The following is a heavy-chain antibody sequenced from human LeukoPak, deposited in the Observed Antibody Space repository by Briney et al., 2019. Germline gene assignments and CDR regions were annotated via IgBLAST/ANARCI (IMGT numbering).Heavy chain of an antibody. V-gene: IGHV3-21*01. CDR2: ISSSSSYI. J-gene: IGHJ6*04. Sequence: GESLKISCKGSGYSFTSYWIGWVRQAPGKGLEWVSSISSSSSYIYYADSVKGRFTISRDNAKNSLYLQMNSLRAEDTAVYYCARDGEQLASDVWGKGTTVTVSS. CDR1: GYSFTSYW. D-gene: IGHD6-13*01. CDR3: ARDGEQLASDV.